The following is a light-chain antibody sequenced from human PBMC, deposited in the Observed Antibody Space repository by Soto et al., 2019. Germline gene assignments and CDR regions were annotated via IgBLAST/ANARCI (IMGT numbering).Light chain of an antibody. CDR3: CTDAGTYKV. Sequence: QSVLTQPRSVSGSPGQSVTISCTGTSSDIGAYNYVSWYQQHPGKAPKLMIYHVSKRPSGVPDRFSGSKSGNAASLTISGLQAEDEADYYCCTDAGTYKVFGTGTKVNV. V-gene: IGLV2-11*01. J-gene: IGLJ1*01. CDR1: SSDIGAYNY. CDR2: HVS.